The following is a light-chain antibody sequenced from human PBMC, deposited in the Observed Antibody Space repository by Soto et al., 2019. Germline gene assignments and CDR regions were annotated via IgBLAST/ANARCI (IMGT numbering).Light chain of an antibody. CDR2: AAS. J-gene: IGKJ1*01. CDR3: QQANSFPWT. CDR1: QGISNW. V-gene: IGKV1-12*02. Sequence: DIQLTQSPSSVSASVGDRVTVTCRASQGISNWLAWYQQKPGKAPKLLISAASSLQSGGPSSFSGSGSGTDFTLIISSLQPEDFATYYCQQANSFPWTFVQGTKVEIK.